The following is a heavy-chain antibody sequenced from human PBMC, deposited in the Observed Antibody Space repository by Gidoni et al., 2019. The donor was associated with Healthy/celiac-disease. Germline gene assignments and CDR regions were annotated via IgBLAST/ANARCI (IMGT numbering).Heavy chain of an antibody. J-gene: IGHJ4*02. CDR1: GFSLSNARMG. Sequence: QVPLQDSGPVLVKPTAPLPLPCPVSGFSLSNARMGVSWIRQPPGKALEWLAHIFSNDEKAYSTSLKSRLTISKDTSKSQVVLTMTNMDPVDTATYYCARTSEGYSYGLGDYWGQGTLVTVSS. V-gene: IGHV2-26*01. CDR3: ARTSEGYSYGLGDY. D-gene: IGHD5-18*01. CDR2: IFSNDEK.